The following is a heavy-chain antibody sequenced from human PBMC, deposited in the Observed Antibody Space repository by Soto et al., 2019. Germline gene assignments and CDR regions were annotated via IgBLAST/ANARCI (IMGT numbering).Heavy chain of an antibody. Sequence: GGSLRLSCAASGFTFTNAWMSWVRQAPGKGLEWVGRIKSKTDGGTTDYAAPVKGRFTISRDDSKNTLYLQMNSLKTEDTAVYYCTTVRGTYGAEYFQHWGQGTLVTVSS. D-gene: IGHD4-17*01. CDR2: IKSKTDGGTT. V-gene: IGHV3-15*01. J-gene: IGHJ1*01. CDR1: GFTFTNAW. CDR3: TTVRGTYGAEYFQH.